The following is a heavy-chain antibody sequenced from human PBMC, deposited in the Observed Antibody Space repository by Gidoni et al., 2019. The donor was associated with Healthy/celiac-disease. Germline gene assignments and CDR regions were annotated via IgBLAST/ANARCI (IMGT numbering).Heavy chain of an antibody. CDR2: INHSGST. Sequence: QVQLQQWGAGLLKPSETLSLHCAVYGGSFSGYYWSWIRQPPGKGLEWIGEINHSGSTNYNPSLKSRVTISVDTSKNQFSLKLSSVTAADTAVYYCGLVTYGDYDWGQGTLVTVSS. CDR1: GGSFSGYY. V-gene: IGHV4-34*01. CDR3: GLVTYGDYD. D-gene: IGHD4-17*01. J-gene: IGHJ4*02.